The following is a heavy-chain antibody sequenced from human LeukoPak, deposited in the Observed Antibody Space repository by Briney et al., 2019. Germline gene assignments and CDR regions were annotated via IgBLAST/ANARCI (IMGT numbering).Heavy chain of an antibody. V-gene: IGHV3-21*01. D-gene: IGHD3-10*01. Sequence: TGGSLRLSCAASGFTFSSYSMNWVRQAPGKGLEWVSSISSSSSYIYYADSVKGRFTISRDNAKNSLYLQMNSLRAEDTAVYYCARRVASGYDTFDIWGQGTMVTISS. J-gene: IGHJ3*02. CDR3: ARRVASGYDTFDI. CDR2: ISSSSSYI. CDR1: GFTFSSYS.